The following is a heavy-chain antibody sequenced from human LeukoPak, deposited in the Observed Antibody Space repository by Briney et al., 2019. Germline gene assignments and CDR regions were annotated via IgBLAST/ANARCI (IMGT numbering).Heavy chain of an antibody. V-gene: IGHV3-11*01. CDR3: AKDMRQWLTIPDY. J-gene: IGHJ4*02. CDR1: GFTFSDYY. D-gene: IGHD6-19*01. CDR2: ISSSGSTI. Sequence: PGGSLRLSCAASGFTFSDYYMSWIRQAPGKGLEWVSYISSSGSTIYYADSVKGRFTISRDNAKNSLYLQMNSLRAEDTALYYCAKDMRQWLTIPDYWGQGTLVTVSS.